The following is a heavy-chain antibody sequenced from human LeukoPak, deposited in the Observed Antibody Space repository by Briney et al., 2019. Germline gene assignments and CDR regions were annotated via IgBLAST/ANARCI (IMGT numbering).Heavy chain of an antibody. CDR2: ISGSGSDT. D-gene: IGHD3-10*01. CDR1: GFTFARNT. Sequence: PGGSLRLSCAASGFTFARNTMTGVRQAPGKGREGVASISGSGSDTYYAASVKGRFTISRDNSKNTLYLEVNGPRADDTAVYYCAREQNIRGVIIIVDSWGQGTLVTVSS. CDR3: AREQNIRGVIIIVDS. J-gene: IGHJ4*02. V-gene: IGHV3-23*01.